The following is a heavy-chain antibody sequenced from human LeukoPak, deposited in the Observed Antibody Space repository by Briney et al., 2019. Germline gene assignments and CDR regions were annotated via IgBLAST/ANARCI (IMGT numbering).Heavy chain of an antibody. CDR3: ARGRRDGYNQYFDY. D-gene: IGHD5-24*01. CDR1: GGSISSGSYY. V-gene: IGHV4-61*02. Sequence: SRTLSLTCTVSGGSISSGSYYWSWLRQPAGTGLEWIGRIYTSGSTNYNPSLKSRVTISVDTSKNQFSLKLSSVTAADTAVYYCARGRRDGYNQYFDYWGQGTLVTVSS. J-gene: IGHJ4*02. CDR2: IYTSGST.